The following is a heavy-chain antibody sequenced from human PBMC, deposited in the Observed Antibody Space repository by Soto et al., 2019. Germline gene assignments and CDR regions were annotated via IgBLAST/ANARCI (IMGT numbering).Heavy chain of an antibody. CDR1: GFTFSGYG. V-gene: IGHV3-33*01. CDR3: ERDGVGSGHGYGFFHY. D-gene: IGHD5-18*01. Sequence: QVQLVESGGGVVQPGRSLRLSCAATGFTFSGYGMHWVRQAPGKGLEWVAVVRDDGSNIYYADSVKGPFTISRDNSKNTFSLQVHSLRAEDTGVYYCERDGVGSGHGYGFFHYGGQGTLVTVSS. CDR2: VRDDGSNI. J-gene: IGHJ4*02.